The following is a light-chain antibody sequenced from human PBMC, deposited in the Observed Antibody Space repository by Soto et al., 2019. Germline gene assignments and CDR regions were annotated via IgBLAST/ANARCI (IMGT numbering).Light chain of an antibody. CDR3: QSYDPTLRTSL. CDR1: TSNIGAPYD. J-gene: IGLJ2*01. V-gene: IGLV1-40*01. Sequence: QSVLTQPPSVSGAPGQRVSISCTGSTSNIGAPYDVHWYQQLPGTAPKLLIHSNNNRPSGVPDRFSGSKSGTSASLAIAGLQADDEADYYCQSYDPTLRTSLFGGGTKLTVL. CDR2: SNN.